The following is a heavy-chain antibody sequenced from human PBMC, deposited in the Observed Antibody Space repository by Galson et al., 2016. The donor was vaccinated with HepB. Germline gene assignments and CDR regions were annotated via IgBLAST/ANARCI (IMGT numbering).Heavy chain of an antibody. Sequence: TLSLTCTVSGASISIGSYYWTWIRQPAGKGLEWLGHIYTSGGTNSNPSLKSRVAISVGPSKNQFSLKLTSVTAADTAVYYCARESPWEVVIDYYYYYMDVWGKGTTVTVSS. V-gene: IGHV4-61*09. D-gene: IGHD1-26*01. CDR1: GASISIGSYY. CDR2: IYTSGGT. CDR3: ARESPWEVVIDYYYYYMDV. J-gene: IGHJ6*03.